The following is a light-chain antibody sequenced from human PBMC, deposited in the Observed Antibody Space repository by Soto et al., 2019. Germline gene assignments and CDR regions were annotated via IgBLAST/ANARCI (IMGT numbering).Light chain of an antibody. J-gene: IGKJ1*01. CDR1: QSVGSN. Sequence: EIVMTQSPATPSVSPGERATLSCRASQSVGSNLAWYHQKPGQSPRLLIYGASTRAPGIPARFSGSGSGTEFTLTISSLQSEDFAIYFCQQYNNWPPDRTFGQGTKVEIK. CDR2: GAS. CDR3: QQYNNWPPDRT. V-gene: IGKV3-15*01.